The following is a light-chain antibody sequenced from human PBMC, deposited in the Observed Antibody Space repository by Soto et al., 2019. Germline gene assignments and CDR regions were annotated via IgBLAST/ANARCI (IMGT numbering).Light chain of an antibody. Sequence: QSALTQPASVSGSPGQSITVSCTGTTSDVGGFDYASWYQQHPGKAPKLMIFDVSNRPSGVSDRFSGSKSGNTASLTISGLQAEDEADYYCSSYTTTGTQVFGTGTKVTVL. CDR2: DVS. CDR1: TSDVGGFDY. CDR3: SSYTTTGTQV. V-gene: IGLV2-14*03. J-gene: IGLJ1*01.